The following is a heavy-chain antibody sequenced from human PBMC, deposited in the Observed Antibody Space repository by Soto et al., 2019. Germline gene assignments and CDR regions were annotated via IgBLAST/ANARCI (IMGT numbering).Heavy chain of an antibody. CDR1: GYTFTSYG. Sequence: HVKLVQSGTEVKKPGASVKVSCKVSGYTFTSYGMSWMRQAPGQGLEWMGWISTYNGNTNYAQNLQGRVSMTTDTSTSTAYMELRSLRSDDTAVYYCASRSGTYPYYFDYWGQGTLVTVSS. D-gene: IGHD1-26*01. CDR2: ISTYNGNT. J-gene: IGHJ4*02. CDR3: ASRSGTYPYYFDY. V-gene: IGHV1-18*01.